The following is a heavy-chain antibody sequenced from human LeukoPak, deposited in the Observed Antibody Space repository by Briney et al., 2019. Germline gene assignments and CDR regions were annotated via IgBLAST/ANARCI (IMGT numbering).Heavy chain of an antibody. V-gene: IGHV3-33*08. CDR1: GFTVSSNY. CDR3: AATDYYGSGTPWVYFDY. D-gene: IGHD3-10*01. J-gene: IGHJ4*02. Sequence: PGGSLRLSCAASGFTVSSNYMSWVRRAPGKGLEWVAVIWYDGSKKYYADSVKGRFTISRDNSKNTLYLQMNSLRAEDTAVYYCAATDYYGSGTPWVYFDYWGQGTLATVSS. CDR2: IWYDGSKK.